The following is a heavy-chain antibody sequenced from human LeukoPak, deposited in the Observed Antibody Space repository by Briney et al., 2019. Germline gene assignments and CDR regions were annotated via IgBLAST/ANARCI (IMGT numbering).Heavy chain of an antibody. Sequence: ASVKVSCTASGYTFTSYDINWVRQATGQGLEWMGWMNPNSGNTGYAQKFQGRVTMTRNTSISTAYMELSSLRSEDTAVYYCARASGGDTMIVVVTNFDYWGQGTLVTVSS. CDR3: ARASGGDTMIVVVTNFDY. CDR2: MNPNSGNT. V-gene: IGHV1-8*01. J-gene: IGHJ4*02. D-gene: IGHD3-22*01. CDR1: GYTFTSYD.